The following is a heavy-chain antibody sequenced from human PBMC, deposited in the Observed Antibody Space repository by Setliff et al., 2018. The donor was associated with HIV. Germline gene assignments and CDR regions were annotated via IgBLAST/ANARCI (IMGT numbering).Heavy chain of an antibody. D-gene: IGHD3-10*01. Sequence: PGESLKISCKASGYTFTHYWIGWVRQMPGKGLEWMGFVYPGDSDSRYSPSLQGQVTISADTSLKTAHLQWSSLKASDTATYFCVRLNRGSTWSIASDRGFFDPWGQGTLVTVS. CDR2: VYPGDSDS. CDR1: GYTFTHYW. J-gene: IGHJ5*02. V-gene: IGHV5-51*01. CDR3: VRLNRGSTWSIASDRGFFDP.